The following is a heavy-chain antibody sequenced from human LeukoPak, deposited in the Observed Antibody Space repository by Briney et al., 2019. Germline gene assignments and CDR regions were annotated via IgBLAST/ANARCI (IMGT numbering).Heavy chain of an antibody. CDR3: ARDLPFGY. V-gene: IGHV3-64*01. J-gene: IGHJ4*02. CDR1: GFTFSSYA. CDR2: ISSNGGST. Sequence: SGGSLRLSCAASGFTFSSYAMHWVRQAPGKGLEYVPAISSNGGSTYYANSVKGRFTISRDNSKNTLYLQMGSLRAEDMAVYYCARDLPFGYWGQGTLVTVSS.